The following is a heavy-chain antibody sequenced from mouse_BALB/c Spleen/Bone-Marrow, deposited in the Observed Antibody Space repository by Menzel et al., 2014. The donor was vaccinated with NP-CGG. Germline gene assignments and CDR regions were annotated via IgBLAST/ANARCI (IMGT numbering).Heavy chain of an antibody. CDR2: IDPANGNT. V-gene: IGHV14-3*02. CDR3: ARYYYGVYFDY. J-gene: IGHJ2*01. D-gene: IGHD1-1*01. Sequence: EVQRVESGAELVKPGASVKLSCTASGFNIKDTYMHWVKQRPEQGLEWIGRIDPANGNTKYDPKFQGKATITADTSSNTAYLQLSSLTSEDTAVYYCARYYYGVYFDYWGQGTTLTVSS. CDR1: GFNIKDTY.